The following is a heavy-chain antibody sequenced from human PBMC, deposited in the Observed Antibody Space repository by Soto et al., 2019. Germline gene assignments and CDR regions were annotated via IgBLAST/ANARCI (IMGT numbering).Heavy chain of an antibody. J-gene: IGHJ6*02. CDR2: INPKSGGT. V-gene: IGHV1-2*04. CDR1: GYSFTDYH. Sequence: ASVNLACKSSGYSFTDYHIHWVRQAPGRGLERLGRINPKSGGTSTAQKFQGWVTMTTDTSISTASMGLTRLTSDDTAIYYCARGDSTDASNGVCFLFSNPLMDVWG. CDR3: ARGDSTDASNGVCFLFSNPLMDV. D-gene: IGHD2-8*01.